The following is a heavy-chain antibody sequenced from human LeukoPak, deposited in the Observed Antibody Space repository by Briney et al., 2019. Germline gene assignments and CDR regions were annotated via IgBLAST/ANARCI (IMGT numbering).Heavy chain of an antibody. CDR1: GYTFTNYY. CDR3: ARQLGNYYKAFDY. J-gene: IGHJ4*02. D-gene: IGHD1-26*01. V-gene: IGHV1-2*02. CDR2: INPTSAGA. Sequence: AAVKVSCKPSGYTFTNYYIHWVRQAPGQGPEWVGVINPTSAGAAFATNFQSRVSMTWDSSITTAIMDLTSLRSTDTAIYYCARQLGNYYKAFDYWGQGTLVTVSS.